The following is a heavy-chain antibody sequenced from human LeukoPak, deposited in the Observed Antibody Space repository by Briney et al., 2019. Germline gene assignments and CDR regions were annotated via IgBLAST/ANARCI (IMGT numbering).Heavy chain of an antibody. V-gene: IGHV4-39*07. Sequence: SETLSLTCTVSGGSISTNHSYWGWIRQSPGKGLEWIGSIYYGGSTYYNPFLKSRVTISVDTSNNQFSLKMSAVTAADTALYYCARGPYSPYYFDYWGQGTLVTVSS. CDR3: ARGPYSPYYFDY. J-gene: IGHJ4*02. CDR1: GGSISTNHSY. D-gene: IGHD4-11*01. CDR2: IYYGGST.